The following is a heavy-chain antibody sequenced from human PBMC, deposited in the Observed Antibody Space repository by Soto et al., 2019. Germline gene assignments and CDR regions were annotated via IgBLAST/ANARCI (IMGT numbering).Heavy chain of an antibody. Sequence: GGSLRLSCAASVFTFSNAWMSWVRQAPGKGLEWVGRIKSKTDGGTTDYAAPVRGRFVISRDNSKSTLYLQMDSLRGEDTAVYYCVRVPRDLGTGYYFDHWGQGTLVTVSS. CDR2: IKSKTDGGTT. D-gene: IGHD1-1*01. V-gene: IGHV3-15*01. J-gene: IGHJ4*02. CDR3: VRVPRDLGTGYYFDH. CDR1: VFTFSNAW.